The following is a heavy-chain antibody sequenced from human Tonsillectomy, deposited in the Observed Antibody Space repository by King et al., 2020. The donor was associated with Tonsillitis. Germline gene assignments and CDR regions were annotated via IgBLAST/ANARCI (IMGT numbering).Heavy chain of an antibody. CDR1: EFTFSSYG. Sequence: VQLVESGGGVVQTGRSLRLSCAASEFTFSSYGMHWVRQAPGKGLEGVAVISYDGSNKYYADSVKGRYAIPRDNSKNTLYLQMNSLRAEDTAVYYCAKVRRDYYDSSGAPGYWGQGTLVTVSS. D-gene: IGHD3-22*01. J-gene: IGHJ4*02. CDR3: AKVRRDYYDSSGAPGY. CDR2: ISYDGSNK. V-gene: IGHV3-30*18.